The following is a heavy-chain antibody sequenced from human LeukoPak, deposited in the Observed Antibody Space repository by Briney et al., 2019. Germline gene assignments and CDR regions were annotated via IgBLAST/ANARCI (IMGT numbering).Heavy chain of an antibody. CDR2: ISGSGGST. Sequence: GGSLRLSCAASGFSFSSSSMSWVRQAPGKGLEWVSVISGSGGSTDYADSVKGRFTISRDNSKNTLYLQINSLRAEDTAVYYCAKGSGWYVWGQGTLVTVSS. CDR1: GFSFSSSS. D-gene: IGHD6-19*01. V-gene: IGHV3-23*01. CDR3: AKGSGWYV. J-gene: IGHJ4*02.